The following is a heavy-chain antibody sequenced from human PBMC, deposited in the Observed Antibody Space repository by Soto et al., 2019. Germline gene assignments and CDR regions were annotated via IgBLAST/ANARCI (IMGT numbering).Heavy chain of an antibody. CDR1: GFSFSSYG. D-gene: IGHD3-10*01. V-gene: IGHV3-30*18. J-gene: IGHJ4*02. CDR2: IRDDGGNK. CDR3: AKGTPMVRGVIFDY. Sequence: GGSLRLSCAASGFSFSSYGMHWVRQAPGKGLEWVAAIRDDGGNKYYADSVKGRFTISRDNSKNTLYLQMNSLRAEDTAVYYCAKGTPMVRGVIFDYWGQGTLVTVSS.